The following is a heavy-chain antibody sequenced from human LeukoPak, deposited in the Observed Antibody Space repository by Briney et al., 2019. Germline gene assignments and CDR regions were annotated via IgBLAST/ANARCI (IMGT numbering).Heavy chain of an antibody. Sequence: PGGSLRLSCVASGFTFSSYSMNWVRQAPGKGLEWVSSISSSSSYIYYADSVKGRFTISRDNAKNSLYLQMNSLRAEDTAVYYCARFYGSGSRIPNWFDPWGQGTLVTVSS. CDR2: ISSSSSYI. CDR3: ARFYGSGSRIPNWFDP. V-gene: IGHV3-21*01. D-gene: IGHD3-10*01. CDR1: GFTFSSYS. J-gene: IGHJ5*02.